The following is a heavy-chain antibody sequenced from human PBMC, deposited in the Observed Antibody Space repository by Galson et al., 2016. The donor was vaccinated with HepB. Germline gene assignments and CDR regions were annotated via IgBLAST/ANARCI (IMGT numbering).Heavy chain of an antibody. Sequence: SLRLSCAASGFTFTDYYMDWVRQAPGKGLEWIGRTSDKARSYTTEYAASVKGRFTISRDNSKKSMYLQMNSLKTEDTAVYYCAKSGVNTLSAFDVWGQGTMLTVSS. CDR3: AKSGVNTLSAFDV. V-gene: IGHV3-72*01. J-gene: IGHJ3*01. CDR1: GFTFTDYY. CDR2: TSDKARSYTT. D-gene: IGHD4/OR15-4a*01.